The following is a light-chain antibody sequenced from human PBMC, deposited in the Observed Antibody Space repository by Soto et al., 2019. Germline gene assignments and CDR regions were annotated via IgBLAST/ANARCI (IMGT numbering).Light chain of an antibody. CDR3: QQRSNWPWT. CDR1: QSIISNY. V-gene: IGKV3D-20*02. J-gene: IGKJ1*01. CDR2: DAS. Sequence: EIVLTQSPGTLSLSPGERATLSCSASQSIISNYLAWYQHKPGQAPRLLIYDASSKATGTPARFSGSGSGTDFTLTISSLEPEDFAVYYCQQRSNWPWTFGQGTKVDIK.